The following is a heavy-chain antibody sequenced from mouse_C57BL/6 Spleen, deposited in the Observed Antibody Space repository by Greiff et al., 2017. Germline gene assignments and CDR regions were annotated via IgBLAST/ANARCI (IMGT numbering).Heavy chain of an antibody. CDR1: GYTFTSYW. CDR2: IHPNSGST. D-gene: IGHD1-1*01. Sequence: QVQLQQPGAELVKPGASVKLSCKASGYTFTSYWMHWVKQRPGKGLEWIGMIHPNSGSTNSNEKFKSKATLTVDESSSTAYMQLSSLTSEDSAVYYCARGYGSSKAWFAYWGQGTLVTVSA. CDR3: ARGYGSSKAWFAY. V-gene: IGHV1-64*01. J-gene: IGHJ3*01.